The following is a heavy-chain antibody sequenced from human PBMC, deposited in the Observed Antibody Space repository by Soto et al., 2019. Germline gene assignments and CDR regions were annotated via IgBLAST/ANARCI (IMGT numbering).Heavy chain of an antibody. V-gene: IGHV1-18*01. D-gene: IGHD5-12*01. Sequence: ASVKVSCKASGYTFTTYAISWLRQAPGQGLEWMGWMNTYTGNTDYAQSLRGRVTMTRDTSTDTAYMELRSLRAEDTAVYYCASDIVATYWYFDLWGRGTLVTVSS. CDR2: MNTYTGNT. CDR1: GYTFTTYA. CDR3: ASDIVATYWYFDL. J-gene: IGHJ2*01.